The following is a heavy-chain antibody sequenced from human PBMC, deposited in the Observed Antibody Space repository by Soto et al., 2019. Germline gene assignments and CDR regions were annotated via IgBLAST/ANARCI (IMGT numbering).Heavy chain of an antibody. Sequence: QVQLVQSGDEVRKPGSSVKVSCKASGYIFVNYGIAWVRQAPGKGLEWMGWIITYSGNTHYASKVQGRLTMTTDTSTSTAYMDLGSLTSADAAVYYCAMVDNYVTRTPQDVWGQGTTVTVSS. J-gene: IGHJ6*02. CDR1: GYIFVNYG. CDR2: IITYSGNT. V-gene: IGHV1-18*01. CDR3: AMVDNYVTRTPQDV. D-gene: IGHD3-16*01.